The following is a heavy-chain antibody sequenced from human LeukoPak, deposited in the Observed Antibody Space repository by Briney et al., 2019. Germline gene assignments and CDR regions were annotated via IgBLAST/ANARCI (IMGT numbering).Heavy chain of an antibody. CDR2: INPSGGST. CDR1: GYTFTSYY. D-gene: IGHD1-26*01. CDR3: AMIIVGATGLDY. V-gene: IGHV1-46*01. Sequence: ASVKVSCKASGYTFTSYYMHWVRQAPAQGLEWMGIINPSGGSTSYAQKFQGRVTMTRDTSTSTAYMELSSLRSEDTAVSYCAMIIVGATGLDYWGQGTLVTVSS. J-gene: IGHJ4*02.